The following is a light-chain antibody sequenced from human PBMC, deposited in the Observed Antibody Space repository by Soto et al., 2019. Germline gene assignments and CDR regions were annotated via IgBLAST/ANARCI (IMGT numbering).Light chain of an antibody. J-gene: IGKJ1*01. CDR2: GVS. CDR3: QHYNNWPPRT. V-gene: IGKV3-15*01. CDR1: QSVSSN. Sequence: EIVLTQSPATLSVSPGERATLSCRASQSVSSNLAWYQQKPGQAPRLLIYGVSTRATGIPARFSGSGSGTEFTLTIRGLQSEDFAVYYCQHYNNWPPRTFGPGTKVEI.